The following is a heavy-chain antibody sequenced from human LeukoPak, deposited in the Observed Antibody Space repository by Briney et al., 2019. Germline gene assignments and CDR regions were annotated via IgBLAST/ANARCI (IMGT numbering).Heavy chain of an antibody. CDR2: IYHSGST. V-gene: IGHV4-30-2*01. CDR3: ARAGLVVPAAIWFDP. CDR1: GGSISSGGYS. D-gene: IGHD2-2*01. Sequence: SETLSLTCAVSGGSISSGGYSWSWIWQPPGKGLEWIGYIYHSGSTYYNPSLKSRVTISVDRSKNQFSLKLSSVTAADTAVYYCARAGLVVPAAIWFDPWGQGTLVTVSS. J-gene: IGHJ5*02.